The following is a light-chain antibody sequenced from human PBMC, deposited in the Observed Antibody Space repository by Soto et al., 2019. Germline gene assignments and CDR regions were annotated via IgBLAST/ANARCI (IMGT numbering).Light chain of an antibody. CDR3: QQYNNWPPWT. CDR2: DAS. CDR1: QSVTNS. Sequence: VLTQSPGILSLSPGERATLSCRASQSVTNSFLAWYQQKPGQAPRLLIYDASTRATGIPARFSGSGSGTEFTLTISGLQSEDFAVYYCQQYNNWPPWTFGQGTKVEIK. V-gene: IGKV3-15*01. J-gene: IGKJ1*01.